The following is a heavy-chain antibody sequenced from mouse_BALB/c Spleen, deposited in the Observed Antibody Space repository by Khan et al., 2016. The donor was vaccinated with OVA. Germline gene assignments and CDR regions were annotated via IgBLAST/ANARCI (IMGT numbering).Heavy chain of an antibody. Sequence: EVQLVESGPGLVKPFQSLSLTCTVTGFSITSDYAWNWIRQFPGNKLDWVGYISYSGTTYYNPTLQSRDYITGDTSKNQFFLYLYSVTLEDTATYYGAKRVLLRYWYFDVWGAGTTVTVCS. D-gene: IGHD1-1*01. J-gene: IGHJ1*01. CDR1: GFSITSDYA. V-gene: IGHV3-2*02. CDR3: AKRVLLRYWYFDV. CDR2: ISYSGTT.